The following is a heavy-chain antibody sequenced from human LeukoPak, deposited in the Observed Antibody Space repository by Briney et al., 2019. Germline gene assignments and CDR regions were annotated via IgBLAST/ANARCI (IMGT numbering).Heavy chain of an antibody. Sequence: GGSLRLSCAASGFTFSSYSMNWVRQAPGKGLEWVSSISSSSSYIYYADSVQGRFTISRDNAKNSLYLQMNSLRAEDTAVYYCAREARFLEWAYYYYYGMDVWGQGTTVTVSS. CDR2: ISSSSSYI. CDR3: AREARFLEWAYYYYYGMDV. D-gene: IGHD3-3*01. J-gene: IGHJ6*02. V-gene: IGHV3-21*01. CDR1: GFTFSSYS.